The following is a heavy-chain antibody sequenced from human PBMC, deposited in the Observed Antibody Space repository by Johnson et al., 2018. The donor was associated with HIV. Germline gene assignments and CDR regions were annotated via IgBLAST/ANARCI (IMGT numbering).Heavy chain of an antibody. CDR3: ARDGGSTRGDAFDI. J-gene: IGHJ3*02. CDR2: ISWNSGRI. Sequence: VLLVESGGGLVQPGGSLRLSCAASGFTFDDYAMHWVRQAPGKGLAWVSGISWNSGRIGYADSVKGRFTISRDNSKNTLYLQMNSLRAEDTAVYYCARDGGSTRGDAFDIWGQGTMVTVSS. V-gene: IGHV3-9*01. CDR1: GFTFDDYA. D-gene: IGHD1-26*01.